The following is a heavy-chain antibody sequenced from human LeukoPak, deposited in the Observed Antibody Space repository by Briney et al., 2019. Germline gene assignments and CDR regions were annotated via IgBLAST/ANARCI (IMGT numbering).Heavy chain of an antibody. CDR2: IIPILGIA. D-gene: IGHD2-2*01. CDR3: ARDVVDCSSTSCYGSSDP. CDR1: GYTFTSYG. V-gene: IGHV1-69*04. Sequence: ASVKVSCKASGYTFTSYGISWVRQAPGQGLEWMGRIIPILGIANYAQKFQGRVTITADKSTSTAYMELSSLRSEDTAVYYCARDVVDCSSTSCYGSSDPWGQGTLVTVSS. J-gene: IGHJ5*02.